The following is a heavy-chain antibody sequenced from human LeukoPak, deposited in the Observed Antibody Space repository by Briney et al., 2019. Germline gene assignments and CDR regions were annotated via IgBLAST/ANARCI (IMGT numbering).Heavy chain of an antibody. V-gene: IGHV3-23*01. Sequence: GGSLRLSCAASGFTFSSYAMNWVRQAPGKGLEWVSSIRGSVGTTHYAASVKGRFTISSDISKSTFYLQVNSLRVEDTAVYYCARANNYAVSTGGCNWFDPLGQGTLVTVSP. D-gene: IGHD1-1*01. CDR1: GFTFSSYA. CDR2: IRGSVGTT. J-gene: IGHJ5*02. CDR3: ARANNYAVSTGGCNWFDP.